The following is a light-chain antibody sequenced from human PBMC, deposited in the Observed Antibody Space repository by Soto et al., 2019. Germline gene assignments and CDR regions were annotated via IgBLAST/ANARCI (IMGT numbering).Light chain of an antibody. CDR3: QQYYSTPTWT. V-gene: IGKV4-1*01. CDR2: WAS. Sequence: DIVMTQSPDSLAVSLGERATINCKSSQSVLYSSNNKNYLAWYQQKPGQPPKLLIYWASTRESGVPDRFSGSGSGKDFTLTSSSMQAEDVAVYYCQQYYSTPTWTFGQGTKVEIK. J-gene: IGKJ1*01. CDR1: QSVLYSSNNKNY.